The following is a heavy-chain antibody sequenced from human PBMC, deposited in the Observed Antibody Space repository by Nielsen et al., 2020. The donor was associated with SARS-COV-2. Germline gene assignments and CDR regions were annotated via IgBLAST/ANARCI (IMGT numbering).Heavy chain of an antibody. CDR1: GGSISSGGYY. Sequence: SETLSLTCTVSGGSISSGGYYWSWIRQHPGKGLEWIGYIYYSGSTYYNPSLKSRVTISVDTSKNQFSLKLSSVTAADTAVYYCATIVVVPAASWYYMDVWGKGTTVTVSS. CDR3: ATIVVVPAASWYYMDV. D-gene: IGHD2-2*01. V-gene: IGHV4-31*03. J-gene: IGHJ6*03. CDR2: IYYSGST.